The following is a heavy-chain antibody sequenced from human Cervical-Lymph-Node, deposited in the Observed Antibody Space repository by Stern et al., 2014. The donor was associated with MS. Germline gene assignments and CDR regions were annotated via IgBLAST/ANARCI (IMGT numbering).Heavy chain of an antibody. D-gene: IGHD6-19*01. CDR2: IYYSGST. CDR1: GGSISSSSYY. CDR3: AKTRGYSSCHFDY. Sequence: QLQLQESGPGLVKPSETLSLTCTVSGGSISSSSYYWGWIRQPPGKGLEWIGSIYYSGSTYYKPSLKSRVTISVDTSKTQFSLNLGSGTAADTAVYYCAKTRGYSSCHFDYWGQGTLVTVSS. J-gene: IGHJ4*02. V-gene: IGHV4-39*01.